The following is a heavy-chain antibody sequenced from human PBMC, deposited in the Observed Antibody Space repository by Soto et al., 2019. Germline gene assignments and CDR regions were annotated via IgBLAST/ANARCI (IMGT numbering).Heavy chain of an antibody. J-gene: IGHJ2*01. V-gene: IGHV1-2*02. CDR3: ARDFEFWSGYPYWYFDL. CDR1: GYTFTGYY. CDR2: INPNSGGT. D-gene: IGHD3-3*01. Sequence: ASVKVSCKASGYTFTGYYMHWVRQAPGQGLEWMGWINPNSGGTNYAQKFQGRVTMTRDTSISTAYMELSRLRSDDTAVYYCARDFEFWSGYPYWYFDLWGRGTLVIVS.